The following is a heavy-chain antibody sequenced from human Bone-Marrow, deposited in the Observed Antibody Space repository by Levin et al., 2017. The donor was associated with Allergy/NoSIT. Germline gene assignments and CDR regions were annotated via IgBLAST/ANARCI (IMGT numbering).Heavy chain of an antibody. CDR1: GFTFSTYW. CDR2: IQSNGKT. V-gene: IGHV3-74*01. CDR3: ARDRFYSDSGSNFSWFDP. Sequence: GGSLRLSCAASGFTFSTYWMHWVRQAPGKGLVWVSRIQSNGKTNYADSVKGRFTISRDNAKNTLYRQMNSLTVEDTAVYSCARDRFYSDSGSNFSWFDPWGQGTLVTVSS. D-gene: IGHD3-10*01. J-gene: IGHJ5*02.